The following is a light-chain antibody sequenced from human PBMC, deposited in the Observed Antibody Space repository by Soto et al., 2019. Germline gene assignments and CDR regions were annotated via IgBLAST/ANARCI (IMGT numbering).Light chain of an antibody. J-gene: IGKJ5*01. CDR1: QGISSW. CDR3: QRANNFPIT. Sequence: IQITQSPSSVSASVVDRVDITCRASQGISSWLAWYQQKPGKAPKLLIYATSSLHTGVPSRFSGSGSGTDFTLTISSLQPEDSATYYCQRANNFPITFGQGTRLESK. CDR2: ATS. V-gene: IGKV1-12*01.